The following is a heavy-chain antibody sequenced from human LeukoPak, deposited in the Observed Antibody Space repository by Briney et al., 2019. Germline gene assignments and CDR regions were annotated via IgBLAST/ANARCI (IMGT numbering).Heavy chain of an antibody. V-gene: IGHV4-59*01. CDR3: ARAEEYQVRGVIGGFYYYYGMDV. D-gene: IGHD3-10*01. Sequence: SETLSLTCTVSGGSISSYYWSWIRQPPGKGLEWIGYIYYSGSTNYNPSLKSRVTISVDTSKNQFSLKLSSVTAADTAVYYCARAEEYQVRGVIGGFYYYYGMDVWGQGTTVTVSS. J-gene: IGHJ6*02. CDR1: GGSISSYY. CDR2: IYYSGST.